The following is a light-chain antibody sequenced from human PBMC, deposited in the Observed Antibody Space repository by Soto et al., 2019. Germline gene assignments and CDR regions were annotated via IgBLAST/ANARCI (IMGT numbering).Light chain of an antibody. CDR3: QQYKNWPPIT. J-gene: IGKJ5*01. CDR2: GAS. V-gene: IGKV3-15*01. CDR1: QSISNK. Sequence: EIVMTQSPATLSVSPGERATLSCRASQSISNKLVWYQQKLGQAPRLLIYGASTRATGIPARFSGSGSGTEFTLTISSPQSEDFAVYYCQQYKNWPPITFGQGTRLEN.